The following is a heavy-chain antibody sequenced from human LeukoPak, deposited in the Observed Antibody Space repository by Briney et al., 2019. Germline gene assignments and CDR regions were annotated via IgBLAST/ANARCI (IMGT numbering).Heavy chain of an antibody. CDR1: GGSISSYY. V-gene: IGHV4-59*01. D-gene: IGHD2-21*02. J-gene: IGHJ6*02. CDR3: AREYCGGDCYSAWYYGMDV. CDR2: IYYSGTT. Sequence: KSSETLSLTCTVSGGSISSYYWSWIRQPPGKGLEWIGYIYYSGTTNYNPSLKSRVTISVDTSKNQFSLRLSSVTAADTAVYYCAREYCGGDCYSAWYYGMDVWGQGTTVTVSS.